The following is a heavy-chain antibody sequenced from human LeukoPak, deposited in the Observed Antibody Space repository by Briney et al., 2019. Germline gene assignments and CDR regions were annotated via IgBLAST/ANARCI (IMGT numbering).Heavy chain of an antibody. D-gene: IGHD6-13*01. CDR3: ASGYSSTWYLVLAY. J-gene: IGHJ4*02. CDR1: GGSISSSSYY. CDR2: IYYSGST. V-gene: IGHV4-39*01. Sequence: SETLSLTCTVSGGSISSSSYYWGWIRQPPGKGLEWIGSIYYSGSTYYNPSLKSRVTISVDTSKNQFSPKLSSVTAADTAVYYCASGYSSTWYLVLAYWGQGTLVPVSS.